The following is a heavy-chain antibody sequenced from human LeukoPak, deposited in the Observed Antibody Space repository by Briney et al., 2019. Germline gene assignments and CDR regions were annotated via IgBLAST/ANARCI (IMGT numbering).Heavy chain of an antibody. CDR1: GYSISSGYY. Sequence: PSETLSLTCAVSGYSISSGYYWGWIRQPPGKGLEWIGSIYHSGSTYYNPSLKSRDTISVDTSKNQFSLKLSSVTAADTAVYYCARPGRYYDTTDFDYWGQGTLVTVSS. D-gene: IGHD3-22*01. J-gene: IGHJ4*02. V-gene: IGHV4-38-2*01. CDR3: ARPGRYYDTTDFDY. CDR2: IYHSGST.